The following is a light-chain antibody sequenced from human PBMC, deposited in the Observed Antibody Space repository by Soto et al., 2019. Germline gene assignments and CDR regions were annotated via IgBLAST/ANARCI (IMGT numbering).Light chain of an antibody. V-gene: IGLV2-14*01. CDR2: EVT. CDR3: SSYTSSSTWV. J-gene: IGLJ3*02. Sequence: QSALTQPPSASGSPGQSVTISCTGTSSDIGGYDYVSWYQQHPGKAPKLIIYEVTNRPSGVSNRLSGSKSGNTASLTISGLQAEDEADYHCSSYTSSSTWVFGGGTKVTVL. CDR1: SSDIGGYDY.